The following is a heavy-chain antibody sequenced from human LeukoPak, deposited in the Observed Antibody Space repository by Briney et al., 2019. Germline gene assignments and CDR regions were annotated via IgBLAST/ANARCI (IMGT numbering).Heavy chain of an antibody. J-gene: IGHJ6*02. V-gene: IGHV3-48*03. Sequence: GGSLRLSCAASGFTFSSYEMNWVRQAPGKGLEWVSYISTSGSKIDYADSVEGRFTISRDSARNSLYLQMNSLRAEDTAVYYCAREQLKPTTPRDGMDVWGQGTTVTVSS. D-gene: IGHD1-1*01. CDR2: ISTSGSKI. CDR1: GFTFSSYE. CDR3: AREQLKPTTPRDGMDV.